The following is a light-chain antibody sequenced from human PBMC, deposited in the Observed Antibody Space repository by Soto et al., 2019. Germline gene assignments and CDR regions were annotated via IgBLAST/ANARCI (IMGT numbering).Light chain of an antibody. V-gene: IGLV2-14*03. Sequence: QSALTQPASVSGSPGQSITISCSGTSSDIGSYNHVAWYQQFPGKSPKLMIYAVSDRPPGVSDRFSGSKSGITAPLTISGLQTYVAADYSCISDTDRQSDVFGTGTKATVL. J-gene: IGLJ1*01. CDR3: ISDTDRQSDV. CDR1: SSDIGSYNH. CDR2: AVS.